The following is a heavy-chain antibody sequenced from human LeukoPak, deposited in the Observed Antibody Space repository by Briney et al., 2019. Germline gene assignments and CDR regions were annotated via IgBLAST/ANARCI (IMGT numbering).Heavy chain of an antibody. Sequence: GGSLRLSCAASGFTFSDYNMRWIRQAPGKGLEWVSSISRSGSTKYYADSVKGRFTISRDNSKNTLYLQMNSLRAEDTAVYYCAKLPGRWELVQEDYWGQGTLVTVSS. CDR3: AKLPGRWELVQEDY. V-gene: IGHV3-11*01. J-gene: IGHJ4*02. CDR2: ISRSGSTK. CDR1: GFTFSDYN. D-gene: IGHD1-26*01.